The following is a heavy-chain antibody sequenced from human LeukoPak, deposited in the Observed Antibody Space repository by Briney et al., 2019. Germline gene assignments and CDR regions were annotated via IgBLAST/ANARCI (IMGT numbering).Heavy chain of an antibody. CDR3: ARDTYYYDSSGYYLFDY. V-gene: IGHV4-4*07. J-gene: IGHJ4*02. CDR2: IYTSGST. D-gene: IGHD3-22*01. Sequence: SETLSLTCTVSGVSISSYYWSWIRQPAGKGLEWIGRIYTSGSTNYNPSLKSRVTMSVDTSKNQFSLKLSSVTAADTAVYYCARDTYYYDSSGYYLFDYWGQGTLVTVSS. CDR1: GVSISSYY.